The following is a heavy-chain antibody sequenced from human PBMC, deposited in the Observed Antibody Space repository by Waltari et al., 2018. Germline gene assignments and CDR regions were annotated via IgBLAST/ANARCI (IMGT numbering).Heavy chain of an antibody. CDR1: GGTFTNYA. D-gene: IGHD2-21*02. CDR2: IVPILDKT. Sequence: QVQLVQSGAEVRKPGSSVRVSCKASGGTFTNYAISWVRLAPGQGLDWMGRIVPILDKTDYAQRFQGRVTITADESTSTAYMELTSLRSEDTAVYYCARAPTDTVVFDIWGQGTLVTVSS. V-gene: IGHV1-69*11. CDR3: ARAPTDTVVFDI. J-gene: IGHJ4*02.